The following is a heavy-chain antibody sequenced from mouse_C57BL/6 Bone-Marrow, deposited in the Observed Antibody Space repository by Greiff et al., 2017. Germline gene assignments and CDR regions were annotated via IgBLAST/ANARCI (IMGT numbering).Heavy chain of an antibody. V-gene: IGHV5-12*01. CDR2: ISNGGGST. D-gene: IGHD1-1*01. CDR1: GFTFSDYY. CDR3: ARRIYGSSLYYAMDY. Sequence: EVNLVESGGGLVQPGGSLKLSCAASGFTFSDYYMYWVRQTPEKRLEWVAYISNGGGSTYYPDTVKGRFTISRDNAKNTLYLQMSRLKSEDTAMYYCARRIYGSSLYYAMDYWGQGTSVTVSS. J-gene: IGHJ4*01.